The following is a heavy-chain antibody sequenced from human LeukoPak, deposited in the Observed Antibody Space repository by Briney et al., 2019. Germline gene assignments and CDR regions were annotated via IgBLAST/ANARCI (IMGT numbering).Heavy chain of an antibody. CDR1: GFIVSNND. V-gene: IGHV3-53*01. Sequence: PGGPLRLSCAASGFIVSNNDMSWVRQAPGKGLEWVSLIYSGGRTYYADSVKGRFTISRDNSKNTQYLQMNSLRGEDTAVYYCARGCFYDRSPYCPFDYWGQGTLVTVSS. CDR3: ARGCFYDRSPYCPFDY. D-gene: IGHD3-22*01. CDR2: IYSGGRT. J-gene: IGHJ4*02.